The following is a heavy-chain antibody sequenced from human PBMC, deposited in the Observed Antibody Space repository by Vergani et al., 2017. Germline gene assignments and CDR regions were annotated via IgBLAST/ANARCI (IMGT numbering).Heavy chain of an antibody. D-gene: IGHD3-9*01. V-gene: IGHV1-46*03. J-gene: IGHJ4*02. CDR1: GYTFSNYY. CDR2: INPSGGHT. Sequence: QVQVVQSGAEVKKSGASVKVSCKTSGYTFSNYYMHWVRQAPGQGLEWMGIINPSGGHTNYAQKFQGRVTMTRETSTSTVYMELSSLRSEDTAIYYCARGDYGILTGYRYWGQGTLVNVSA. CDR3: ARGDYGILTGYRY.